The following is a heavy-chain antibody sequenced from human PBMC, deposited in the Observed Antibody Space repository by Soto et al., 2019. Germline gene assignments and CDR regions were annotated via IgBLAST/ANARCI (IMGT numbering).Heavy chain of an antibody. D-gene: IGHD6-13*01. CDR1: GGSISSYY. V-gene: IGHV4-59*12. CDR3: ARPGGSGWFYFDS. Sequence: PSETLSLTCTVSGGSISSYYWSWIRQPPGKGLEWIGYIYYSGSTNYNPSLKSRVTISVDTSKNQFSLKLSSVTAADTAVYYCARPGGSGWFYFDSWGQGSPVTVSS. CDR2: IYYSGST. J-gene: IGHJ4*02.